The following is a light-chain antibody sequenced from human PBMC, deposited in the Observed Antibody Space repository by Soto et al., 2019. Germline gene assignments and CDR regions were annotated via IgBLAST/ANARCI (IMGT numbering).Light chain of an antibody. CDR2: GAS. J-gene: IGKJ5*01. V-gene: IGKV3D-20*02. CDR1: QSISSSY. CDR3: QQRSNWPRIT. Sequence: EIVLTQSPGTLSLSPGERATLSCRASQSISSSYLVWYQQKPGQAPRLLIYGASSRATGIPDRFSGSGSGTDFTLTISRLGPEDFAVYYCQQRSNWPRITFGQGTRLENK.